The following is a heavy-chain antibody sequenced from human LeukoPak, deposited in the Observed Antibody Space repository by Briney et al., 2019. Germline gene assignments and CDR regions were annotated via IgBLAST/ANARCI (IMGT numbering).Heavy chain of an antibody. D-gene: IGHD1-26*01. CDR3: AKSRIVGAHCLDY. Sequence: VASVKVSCKASGYTFTGYYMHWVRQAPGQGLEWMGWINPNSGGTNYAQKFQGRVTMTRDTSISTAYMELSRLRSGDTAVYYCAKSRIVGAHCLDYWGQGTLVTVSS. CDR2: INPNSGGT. V-gene: IGHV1-2*02. CDR1: GYTFTGYY. J-gene: IGHJ4*02.